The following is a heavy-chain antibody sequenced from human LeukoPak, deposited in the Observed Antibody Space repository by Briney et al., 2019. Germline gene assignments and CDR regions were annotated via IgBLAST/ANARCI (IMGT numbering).Heavy chain of an antibody. CDR3: ARASGRYYYDSSGYNY. CDR2: INPNSGGT. CDR1: GYTFTGYY. V-gene: IGHV1-2*02. D-gene: IGHD3-22*01. J-gene: IGHJ4*02. Sequence: PGASVKVSCKASGYTFTGYYMHWVRQAPGQGLEWMGWINPNSGGTNYAQKFQGRVTVTRDTSISTAYMELSGLRSDDTAVYYCARASGRYYYDSSGYNYWGQGTLVTVSS.